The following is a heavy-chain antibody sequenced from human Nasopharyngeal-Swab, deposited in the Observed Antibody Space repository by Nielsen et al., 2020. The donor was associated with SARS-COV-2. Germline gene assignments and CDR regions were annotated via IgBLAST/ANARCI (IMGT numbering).Heavy chain of an antibody. CDR1: GGTFSSYA. D-gene: IGHD3-22*01. CDR3: AREERLLRRYGFDY. CDR2: IIPIFGTA. V-gene: IGHV1-69*13. Sequence: SVKVSCKDSGGTFSSYAISWVRQAPGQGLEWMGGIIPIFGTANYAQKFQGRVTITADESTSTAYMELSSLRSEDTAVYYCAREERLLRRYGFDYWGQGTLVTVSS. J-gene: IGHJ4*02.